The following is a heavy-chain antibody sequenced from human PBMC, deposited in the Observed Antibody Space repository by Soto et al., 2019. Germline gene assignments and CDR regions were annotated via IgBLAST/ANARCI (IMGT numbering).Heavy chain of an antibody. CDR3: ARGHSTDCSNGVCSFFYNHEMDV. CDR2: INPKSGGT. J-gene: IGHJ6*02. D-gene: IGHD2-8*01. Sequence: QVQLVQSGAEVKKPGASVRVSCKASGYSFTDYHTHWVRQAPGQGLEWLGRINPKSGGTSTAQKFQGWVTMTRDRSISTVYMELTRLRSDDTAVYFCARGHSTDCSNGVCSFFYNHEMDVWGQGTTVTVSS. V-gene: IGHV1-2*04. CDR1: GYSFTDYH.